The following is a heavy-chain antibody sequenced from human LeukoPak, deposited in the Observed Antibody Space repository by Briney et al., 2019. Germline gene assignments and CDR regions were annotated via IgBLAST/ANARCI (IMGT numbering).Heavy chain of an antibody. CDR1: GFTFGDYA. Sequence: GRSLRLSCTTSGFTFGDYAMSWVRQAPGKGLEWVSYISSSGSPIYYADSVKGRFTISRDSAENSLYLQMNSLRVEDTAVYYCARAGSAWYTPDYWGQGTLVTVSS. J-gene: IGHJ4*02. V-gene: IGHV3-11*04. CDR3: ARAGSAWYTPDY. CDR2: ISSSGSPI. D-gene: IGHD6-13*01.